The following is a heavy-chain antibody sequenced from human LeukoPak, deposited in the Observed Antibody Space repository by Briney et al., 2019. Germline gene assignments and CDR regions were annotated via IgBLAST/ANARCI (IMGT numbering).Heavy chain of an antibody. D-gene: IGHD5/OR15-5a*01. Sequence: SDPLSLTCTVSGGSISPYYWSWIRQPPGKELEWTAFIFYSGSAHYNPSLTRRLAISVHTTKNQFSLKLTSVTATATAVYSCARNSVGSPHYFDYWGQGTPVTVSS. CDR3: ARNSVGSPHYFDY. J-gene: IGHJ4*02. CDR2: IFYSGSA. CDR1: GGSISPYY. V-gene: IGHV4-59*08.